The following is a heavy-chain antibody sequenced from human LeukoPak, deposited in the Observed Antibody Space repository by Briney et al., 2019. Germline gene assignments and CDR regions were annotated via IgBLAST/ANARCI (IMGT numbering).Heavy chain of an antibody. J-gene: IGHJ4*02. CDR1: GFTFSSYG. CDR3: AKGGAAYCGGDCSYFDY. D-gene: IGHD2-21*02. CDR2: ISYDGSNK. Sequence: GGSLRLSCAASGFTFSSYGMHWVRQAPGKGLEWVAVISYDGSNKYYADSVKGRFTISRDNSKNTLYLQMNSLRAEDTAVYYCAKGGAAYCGGDCSYFDYWGQGTLVTVYS. V-gene: IGHV3-30*18.